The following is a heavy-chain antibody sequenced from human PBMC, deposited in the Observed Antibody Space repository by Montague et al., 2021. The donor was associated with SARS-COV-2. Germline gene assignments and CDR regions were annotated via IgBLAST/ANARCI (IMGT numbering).Heavy chain of an antibody. CDR1: GFTFSNYA. Sequence: SLRLSCATSGFTFSNYAMTWVRQAPGKGLEWVSGISGRGGRTDYADSVTGRFTISRDNSQNMLYLQMNSLRGEDTALYYCIQDVPKPIFLGELSGTSYHYVWDVWGQGTAVTVSS. J-gene: IGHJ6*02. V-gene: IGHV3-23*01. CDR3: IQDVPKPIFLGELSGTSYHYVWDV. D-gene: IGHD1-14*01. CDR2: ISGRGGRT.